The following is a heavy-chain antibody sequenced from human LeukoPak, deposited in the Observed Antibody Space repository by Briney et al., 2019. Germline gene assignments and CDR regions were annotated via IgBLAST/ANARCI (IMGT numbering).Heavy chain of an antibody. V-gene: IGHV3-48*02. J-gene: IGHJ4*02. CDR3: AREPLDY. CDR1: GFTFSSYA. Sequence: PGGSLRLSCAASGFTFSSYAMHWVRQAPGKGLEWLSYITSGSSTIYYADSVKGRLTISRDNAKNSLHLQMNSLRDEDTAVYFCAREPLDYWGQGTLVTVSS. CDR2: ITSGSSTI.